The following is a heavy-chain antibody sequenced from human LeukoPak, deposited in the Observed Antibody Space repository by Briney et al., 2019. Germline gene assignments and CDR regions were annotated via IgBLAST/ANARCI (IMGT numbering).Heavy chain of an antibody. CDR3: AKDLRGYSYGYVY. CDR1: GFTFSSYG. CDR2: IWYDGSNK. Sequence: GGSLRLPCAASGFTFSSYGMHWVRQAPGKGLEWVAVIWYDGSNKYYADSVKGRFTISRDNSKNTLYLQMNSLRAEDTAVYYCAKDLRGYSYGYVYWGQGTLVTVSS. V-gene: IGHV3-33*06. D-gene: IGHD5-18*01. J-gene: IGHJ4*02.